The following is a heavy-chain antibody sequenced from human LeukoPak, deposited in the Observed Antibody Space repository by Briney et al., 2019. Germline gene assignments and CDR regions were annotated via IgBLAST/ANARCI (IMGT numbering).Heavy chain of an antibody. Sequence: PSQTLSPTCTVSGGSISSGGYYWSWIRQPPGKGLEWIGYIYHSGSTYYNPSLKSRVTISVDRSKNQFSLKLSSVTAADTAVYYCARDGYGSGSYVYYYYGMDVWGQGTTVTVSS. J-gene: IGHJ6*02. CDR1: GGSISSGGYY. V-gene: IGHV4-30-2*01. D-gene: IGHD3-10*01. CDR3: ARDGYGSGSYVYYYYGMDV. CDR2: IYHSGST.